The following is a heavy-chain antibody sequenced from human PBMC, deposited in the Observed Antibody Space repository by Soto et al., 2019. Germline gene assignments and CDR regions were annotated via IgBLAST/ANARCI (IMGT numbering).Heavy chain of an antibody. J-gene: IGHJ6*02. CDR1: GGTFSSYA. V-gene: IGHV1-69*06. CDR3: AREYCTNGVCYSTPYHYGMDV. D-gene: IGHD2-8*01. Sequence: SVKVSCKASGGTFSSYAISWVRQAPGQGLEWMGGIIPIFGTANYARKFQGRVTITADKSTSTAYMELSSLRSEDTAVYYCAREYCTNGVCYSTPYHYGMDVWGQGTTVTVSS. CDR2: IIPIFGTA.